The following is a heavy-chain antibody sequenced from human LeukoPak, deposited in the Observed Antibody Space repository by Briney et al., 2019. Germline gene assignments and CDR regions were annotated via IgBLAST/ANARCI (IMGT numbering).Heavy chain of an antibody. D-gene: IGHD3-10*01. CDR3: AKDLNYFGSGTYGYSEVYYYYGMDV. V-gene: IGHV3-23*01. J-gene: IGHJ6*02. CDR2: ISGRGANT. CDR1: GFAFSSYG. Sequence: GGSLRLPCAGSGFAFSSYGMSWVRQAPGKGLEWVSAISGRGANTYYADSVKGRFTISRDNSKNTLFLQMISLRAGDTAVYYCAKDLNYFGSGTYGYSEVYYYYGMDVWGPGTTVTVSS.